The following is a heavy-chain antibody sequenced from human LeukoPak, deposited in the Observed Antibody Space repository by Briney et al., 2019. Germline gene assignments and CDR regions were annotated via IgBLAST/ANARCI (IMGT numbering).Heavy chain of an antibody. J-gene: IGHJ4*02. Sequence: GGSLRLSCAASGSSFISYTMNWVRQAPGKGLEWVSSISRSGSYIYHADSVKGRFTISRDNAKNSLYLQMNSLTAEDTAVYHCARAEYTYGPRGFDFWGQGTLVTVSS. V-gene: IGHV3-21*01. CDR1: GSSFISYT. CDR2: ISRSGSYI. CDR3: ARAEYTYGPRGFDF. D-gene: IGHD5-18*01.